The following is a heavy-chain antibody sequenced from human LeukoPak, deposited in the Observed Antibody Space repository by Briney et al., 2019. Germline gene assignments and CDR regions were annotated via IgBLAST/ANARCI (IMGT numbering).Heavy chain of an antibody. Sequence: SETLSLTCTVSSGSISSYYWSWIRQPPGKGLEWIGYTYYSGNTNYNPSLKSRVTISVDTSKNQFSLKLSSVTAADTAVYYCARHQKQQPTPYYYYGMDVWGQGTTVTVSS. CDR2: TYYSGNT. CDR1: SGSISSYY. CDR3: ARHQKQQPTPYYYYGMDV. D-gene: IGHD6-13*01. J-gene: IGHJ6*02. V-gene: IGHV4-59*08.